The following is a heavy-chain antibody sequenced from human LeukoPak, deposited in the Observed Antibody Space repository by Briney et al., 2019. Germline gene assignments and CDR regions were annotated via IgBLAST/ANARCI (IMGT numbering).Heavy chain of an antibody. CDR2: IYYSGST. V-gene: IGHV4-61*01. J-gene: IGHJ4*02. Sequence: SETLSLTCTVSGGSVSSGSYYWSWIRQPPGKGLEWIGYIYYSGSTNYNPSLKGRVTISVDTSKNQFSLKLSSVTAADTAVYYCASVYYDYVWGSYRYFDYWGQGTLVTVSS. CDR1: GGSVSSGSYY. D-gene: IGHD3-16*02. CDR3: ASVYYDYVWGSYRYFDY.